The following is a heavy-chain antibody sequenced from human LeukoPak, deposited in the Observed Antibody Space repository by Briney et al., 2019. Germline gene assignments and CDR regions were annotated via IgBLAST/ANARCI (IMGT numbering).Heavy chain of an antibody. Sequence: GGSLRPSCTASGFTFGDYAMSWARQAPGKGLEWVGFIRSKAYGGTTEYAASVKGRFTISRDDSKSIAYLQMNSLKTEDTAVYYCTRDVRYCSSTSCYRRFDYWGQGTLVTVSS. CDR2: IRSKAYGGTT. D-gene: IGHD2-2*02. CDR3: TRDVRYCSSTSCYRRFDY. J-gene: IGHJ4*02. V-gene: IGHV3-49*04. CDR1: GFTFGDYA.